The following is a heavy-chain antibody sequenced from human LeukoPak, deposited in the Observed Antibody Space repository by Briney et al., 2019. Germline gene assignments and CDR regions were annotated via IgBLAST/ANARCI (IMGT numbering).Heavy chain of an antibody. V-gene: IGHV3-48*03. J-gene: IGHJ3*02. D-gene: IGHD3-16*01. CDR3: ARDLVSGAYTFDI. CDR1: GLTLRSYD. Sequence: GGSLRLSCAASGLTLRSYDINWVRQAPGKGLEWVSYISGSGGTIFYADSVKGRFTISRDNAKNSLYLQMNSLRAEDTAVYYCARDLVSGAYTFDIWGQGTMVTVSS. CDR2: ISGSGGTI.